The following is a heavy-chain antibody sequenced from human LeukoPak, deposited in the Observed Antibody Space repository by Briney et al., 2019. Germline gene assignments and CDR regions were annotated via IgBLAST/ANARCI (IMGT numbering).Heavy chain of an antibody. D-gene: IGHD6-19*01. Sequence: GGTLRLSCAVSGFTLSSYGMSWVRQAPGKGLEWVSTSNDGGTNTYYADSVKGRFTISRDNSKNTLYLQMNSLRAEDTAVYYCAKDLEQWLVLRDPRVFDYWGQGTLVTVSS. CDR3: AKDLEQWLVLRDPRVFDY. V-gene: IGHV3-23*01. CDR1: GFTLSSYG. J-gene: IGHJ4*02. CDR2: SNDGGTNT.